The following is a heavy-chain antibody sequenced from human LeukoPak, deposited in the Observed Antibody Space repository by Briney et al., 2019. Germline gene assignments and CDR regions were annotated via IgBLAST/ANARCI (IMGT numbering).Heavy chain of an antibody. CDR2: IKQDGSEK. CDR3: ARDAKFAFDY. D-gene: IGHD2-21*01. V-gene: IGHV3-7*01. J-gene: IGHJ4*02. CDR1: GXTFSSYW. Sequence: PGGSLRLSCAASGXTFSSYWMSWVRQAPGKGLEWVANIKQDGSEKYYVDSVKGRFTISRDNAKNSLYLQMDSLRDEDTAVYYCARDAKFAFDYWGQGTLVTVSS.